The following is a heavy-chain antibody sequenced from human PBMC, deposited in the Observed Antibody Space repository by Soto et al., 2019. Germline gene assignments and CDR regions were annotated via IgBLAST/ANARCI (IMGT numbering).Heavy chain of an antibody. CDR1: GGSISSYY. V-gene: IGHV4-59*01. Sequence: SETLSLTCTVSGGSISSYYWSWIRQPPGKGLEWIGYIYYSGSTNYNPSLKSRVTISVDTSKNQFSLKLSSVTAADTAVYYCARGARGGAFDIWGQGTMVTVSS. CDR3: ARGARGGAFDI. J-gene: IGHJ3*02. D-gene: IGHD3-3*01. CDR2: IYYSGST.